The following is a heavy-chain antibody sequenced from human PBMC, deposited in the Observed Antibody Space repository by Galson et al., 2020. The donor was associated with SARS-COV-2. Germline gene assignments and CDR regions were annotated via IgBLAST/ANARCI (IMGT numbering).Heavy chain of an antibody. CDR2: ISYDGSNE. V-gene: IGHV3-30-3*01. CDR3: ARGLSGTYYYFDS. Sequence: GESLKTSCAASGFNFNTYAMHWVRQAPGKGLEWVALISYDGSNEYYADSVRGRFTISRDNSKSKDTLYLQMNSLRSEDTAVYYCARGLSGTYYYFDSWGQGTLVTVSS. D-gene: IGHD1-26*01. J-gene: IGHJ4*02. CDR1: GFNFNTYA.